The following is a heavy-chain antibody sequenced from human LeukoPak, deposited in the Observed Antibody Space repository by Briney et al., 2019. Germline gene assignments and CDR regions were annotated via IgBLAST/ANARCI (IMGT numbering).Heavy chain of an antibody. CDR3: ARNPPTIFGHFDL. CDR1: GDSISTLNYY. D-gene: IGHD3-9*01. CDR2: IYSSGST. J-gene: IGHJ2*01. Sequence: NPSQTLSLTCTVSGDSISTLNYYWSWIRQPAGKGLEWIGRIYSSGSTNYNPSLKSRVTISVDTSKNQFYLKMNSVTAADTAVYYCARNPPTIFGHFDLWGRGTLVTVSS. V-gene: IGHV4-61*02.